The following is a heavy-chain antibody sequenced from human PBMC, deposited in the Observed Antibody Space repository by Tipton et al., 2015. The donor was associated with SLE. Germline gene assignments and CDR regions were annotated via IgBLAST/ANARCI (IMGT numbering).Heavy chain of an antibody. CDR2: WYYTGST. D-gene: IGHD6-25*01. Sequence: TLSLTCTVSGGSISSYYWSWIRQPPGKGLEWIGYWYYTGSTNYNPSLKSRVTISLDTSKNQFSLKLSSVTAADTAVYYCARMQGLYVNWFDLWGQGTLVTVSS. J-gene: IGHJ5*02. V-gene: IGHV4-59*12. CDR3: ARMQGLYVNWFDL. CDR1: GGSISSYY.